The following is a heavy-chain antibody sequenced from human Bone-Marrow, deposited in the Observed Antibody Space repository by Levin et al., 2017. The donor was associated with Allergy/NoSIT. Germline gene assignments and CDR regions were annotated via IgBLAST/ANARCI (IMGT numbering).Heavy chain of an antibody. CDR1: GYDFPYYW. Sequence: PGGSLRLSCQGTGYDFPYYWIGWVRQMPGKGLEWIGVIYPGDSDTKYSPAFRGQVTISADEASRTAYLQWRSLKASDTAMYYCAASIVVVAAATQVDAFDFWGQGTMVTVSS. D-gene: IGHD2-15*01. CDR3: AASIVVVAAATQVDAFDF. CDR2: IYPGDSDT. V-gene: IGHV5-51*01. J-gene: IGHJ3*01.